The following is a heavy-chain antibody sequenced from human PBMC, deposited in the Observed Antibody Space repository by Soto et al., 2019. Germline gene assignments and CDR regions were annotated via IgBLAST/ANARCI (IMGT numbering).Heavy chain of an antibody. D-gene: IGHD1-26*01. Sequence: PGGSLRLSCAASGFTFTSYAVTWVRQAPGKGLEWVSGISDSGSTTYYADSVKGRFTISRDNSKNTLYLQMSSLRADDTAVYYCAKVSLGAATITDYYYYGLDVWGQGTTVTVSS. CDR3: AKVSLGAATITDYYYYGLDV. V-gene: IGHV3-23*01. CDR1: GFTFTSYA. J-gene: IGHJ6*02. CDR2: ISDSGSTT.